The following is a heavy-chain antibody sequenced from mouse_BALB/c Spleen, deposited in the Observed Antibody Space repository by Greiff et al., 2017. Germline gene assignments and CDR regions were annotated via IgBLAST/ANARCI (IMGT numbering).Heavy chain of an antibody. CDR1: GFTFSSFG. CDR2: ISSGSSTI. CDR3: ARLGDSSGSYAMDY. D-gene: IGHD3-2*01. J-gene: IGHJ4*01. Sequence: EVMLVESGGGLVQPGGSRKLSCAASGFTFSSFGMHWVRQAPEKGLEWVAYISSGSSTIYYADTVKGRFTISRDNPKNTLFLQMTSLRSEDTAMYYCARLGDSSGSYAMDYWGQGTSVTVSS. V-gene: IGHV5-17*02.